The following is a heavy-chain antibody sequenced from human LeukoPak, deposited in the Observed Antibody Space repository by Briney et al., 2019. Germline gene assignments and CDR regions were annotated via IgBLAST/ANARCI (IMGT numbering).Heavy chain of an antibody. Sequence: PSETLSLTCTVSGGSISSSTYYWGWIRQPPGKGLEWIGNIYHTGSTYYNASVKSRVTMSVDTSKNQFSLKLSSVTAADTAVYYCGRDMAVAGTGGFDCWGQGTLVIVSS. CDR2: IYHTGST. D-gene: IGHD6-19*01. CDR3: GRDMAVAGTGGFDC. CDR1: GGSISSSTYY. J-gene: IGHJ4*02. V-gene: IGHV4-39*07.